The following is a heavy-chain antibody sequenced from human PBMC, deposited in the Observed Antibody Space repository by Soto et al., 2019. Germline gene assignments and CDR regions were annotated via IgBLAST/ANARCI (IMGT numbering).Heavy chain of an antibody. CDR3: ARQYCSGGSCSAGDNWFDP. CDR1: GDNFTTYW. V-gene: IGHV5-51*01. D-gene: IGHD2-15*01. CDR2: IYPGDSDT. Sequence: PVVSMKVPYKGSGDNFTTYWGGWVRQMPGKGLEWMGIIYPGDSDTRYSPSFQGQVTISADKSISTAYLQWSSLKASDTAMYYCARQYCSGGSCSAGDNWFDPWGQGTLVTVSS. J-gene: IGHJ5*02.